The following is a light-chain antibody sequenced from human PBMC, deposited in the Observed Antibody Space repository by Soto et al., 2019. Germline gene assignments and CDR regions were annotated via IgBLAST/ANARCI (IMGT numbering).Light chain of an antibody. J-gene: IGLJ3*02. V-gene: IGLV1-44*01. CDR3: AAWDDNLNGPV. CDR2: GTN. Sequence: QSVLTQPPSASGTPGQRVTISCSGGSSNIGGNSVNWYQQLPGTAPKLLIYGTNQRPSGVPDRFSGSKSGTSASLAISGLQSEDEADYYCAAWDDNLNGPVSGGGTKLTVL. CDR1: SSNIGGNS.